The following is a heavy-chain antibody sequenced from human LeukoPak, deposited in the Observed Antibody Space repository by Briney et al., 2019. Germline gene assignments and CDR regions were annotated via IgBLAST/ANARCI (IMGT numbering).Heavy chain of an antibody. CDR1: GGTFSSYA. CDR2: IIPIFGTA. V-gene: IGHV1-69*05. D-gene: IGHD3-22*01. CDR3: ASEAPYDSSGPRYMDV. J-gene: IGHJ6*03. Sequence: SVKVSCKASGGTFSSYAISWVRQAPGQGLEWMGGIIPIFGTANYAQKFQGRVTITTDESTSTAYMELSSLRSEDTAVYYCASEAPYDSSGPRYMDVWGKGTTVTVSS.